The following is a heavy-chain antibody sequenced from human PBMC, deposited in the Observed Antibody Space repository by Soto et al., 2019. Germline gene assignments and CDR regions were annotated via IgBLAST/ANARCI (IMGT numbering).Heavy chain of an antibody. D-gene: IGHD2-2*03. CDR1: GFTFSSYS. V-gene: IGHV3-21*01. Sequence: GGSLRLSCAASGFTFSSYSMNWVRQAPGKGLEWVPSIGSSSSYIYYADSVKGRFIISRDNPKNSLYLQMNSLRAEDTAVYYCARDGYCSSTSCAYYFDYWGQGILVTVSS. CDR2: IGSSSSYI. J-gene: IGHJ4*02. CDR3: ARDGYCSSTSCAYYFDY.